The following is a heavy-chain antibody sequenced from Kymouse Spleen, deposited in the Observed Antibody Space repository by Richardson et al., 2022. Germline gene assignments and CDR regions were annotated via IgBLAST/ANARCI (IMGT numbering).Heavy chain of an antibody. V-gene: IGHV3-11*01. CDR3: AREDNWNYAGHYYYYYGMDV. Sequence: QVQLVESGGGLVKPGGSLRLSCAASGFTFSDYYMSWIRQAPGKGLEWVSYISSSGSTIYYADSVKGRFTISRDNAKNSLYLQMNSLRAEDTAVYYCAREDNWNYAGHYYYYYGMDVWGQGTTVTVSS. CDR1: GFTFSDYY. D-gene: IGHD1-7*01. CDR2: ISSSGSTI. J-gene: IGHJ6*02.